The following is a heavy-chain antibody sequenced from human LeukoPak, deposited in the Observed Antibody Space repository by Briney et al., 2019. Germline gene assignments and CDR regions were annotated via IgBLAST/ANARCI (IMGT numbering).Heavy chain of an antibody. CDR2: ISYDGSNE. D-gene: IGHD3-10*01. CDR1: GFTFNTYS. CDR3: ARKGGVIADFGY. V-gene: IGHV3-30*04. Sequence: GGSLRLSCAASGFTFNTYSMHWVRQAPGEGLEWVAVISYDGSNEYYADSVKGRFTISRDNSRNTLYLQMNSLRAEDTAVYYCARKGGVIADFGYWGQGTLVTVSS. J-gene: IGHJ4*02.